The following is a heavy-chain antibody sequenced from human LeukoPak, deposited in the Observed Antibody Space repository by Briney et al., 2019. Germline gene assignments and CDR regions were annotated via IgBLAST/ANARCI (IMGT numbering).Heavy chain of an antibody. CDR3: AKDSLGIAFSLVY. CDR2: ISYDGSNK. V-gene: IGHV3-30*18. CDR1: GFTFSSCA. Sequence: PGGSLRLSCATSGFTFSSCAMHWVRQAPGKGLEWVVFISYDGSNKYYADSVKGRFTISRDNSKNTLYLQMNSLRAEDTAVYYCAKDSLGIAFSLVYWGQGTLVTVSS. J-gene: IGHJ4*02. D-gene: IGHD3-16*02.